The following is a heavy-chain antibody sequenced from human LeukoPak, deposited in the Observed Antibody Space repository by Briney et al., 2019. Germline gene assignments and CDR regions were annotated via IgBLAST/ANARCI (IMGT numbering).Heavy chain of an antibody. Sequence: GGSLRLSCAASGFTFSSYWMHWDRQVSGKGLVWVSRISGDGTSTTYADSVKGRFTISRDNAKNTLYLQMNSLRAEDTAVYYCAREFSSRSFDPWGQGTLVTVSS. J-gene: IGHJ5*02. CDR2: ISGDGTST. CDR1: GFTFSSYW. D-gene: IGHD6-13*01. CDR3: AREFSSRSFDP. V-gene: IGHV3-74*01.